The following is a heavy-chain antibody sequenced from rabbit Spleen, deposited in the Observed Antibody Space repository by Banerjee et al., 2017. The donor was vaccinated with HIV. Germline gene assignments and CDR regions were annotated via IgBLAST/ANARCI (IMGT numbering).Heavy chain of an antibody. Sequence: QLKESGGGLVQPGGSLKLSCKASGFDFSSYYMSWVRQAPGKGLEWIGYIDPVFGSTYYASWVNGRFTISSHNAQNTLYLQLNSLTAADTATYFCARDGYSSGLYYFNLWGPGTLVTVS. J-gene: IGHJ4*01. CDR1: GFDFSSYY. V-gene: IGHV1S7*01. CDR2: IDPVFGST. D-gene: IGHD4-1*01. CDR3: ARDGYSSGLYYFNL.